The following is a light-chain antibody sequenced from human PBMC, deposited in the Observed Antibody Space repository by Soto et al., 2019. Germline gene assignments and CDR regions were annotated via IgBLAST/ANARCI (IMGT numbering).Light chain of an antibody. CDR1: QIISRW. Sequence: DIQMTQSPSTLSASVGDRVTITCRASQIISRWLAWYQHRPGKAPKCLIYKASSLESGVPSRFSGTGSGTEFTLTISSPQPDDFATYYCQQYSSYPYTFGQGTKVEIK. CDR3: QQYSSYPYT. J-gene: IGKJ2*01. V-gene: IGKV1-5*03. CDR2: KAS.